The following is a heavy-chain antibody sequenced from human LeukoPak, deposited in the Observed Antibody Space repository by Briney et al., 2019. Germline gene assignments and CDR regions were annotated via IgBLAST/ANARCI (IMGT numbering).Heavy chain of an antibody. V-gene: IGHV3-15*01. CDR1: GFTFSNPW. J-gene: IGHJ5*02. Sequence: GGSLRLSCAASGFTFSNPWMSWVRQAPGKGLEWVGRIKSKTDGGTTEYAAAVQGRFTISRDDSKDTLYLQMNSLKTEDTAVYYCTTFAHYEGLSDHWGQGTLVTVSS. D-gene: IGHD3-3*01. CDR3: TTFAHYEGLSDH. CDR2: IKSKTDGGTT.